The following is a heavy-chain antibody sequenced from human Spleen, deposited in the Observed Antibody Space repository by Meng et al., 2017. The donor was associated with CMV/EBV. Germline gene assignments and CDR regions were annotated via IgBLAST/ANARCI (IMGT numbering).Heavy chain of an antibody. V-gene: IGHV3-30-3*01. CDR3: ARGGRSRRDALDI. Sequence: GESLKISCEASGFLYETYAMHWVRQAPGKGLEWVAVISYDGSKEYYADSVKGRFTISRDNGKNTLYLEMTSLRAEDTGTYYCARGGRSRRDALDIWGQGTMVTVSS. CDR1: GFLYETYA. D-gene: IGHD1-26*01. CDR2: ISYDGSKE. J-gene: IGHJ3*02.